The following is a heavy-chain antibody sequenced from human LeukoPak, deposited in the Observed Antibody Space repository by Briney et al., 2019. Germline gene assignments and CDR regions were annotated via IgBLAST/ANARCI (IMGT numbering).Heavy chain of an antibody. J-gene: IGHJ5*02. D-gene: IGHD5-24*01. V-gene: IGHV3-53*01. CDR3: ARSRDGYNFDD. Sequence: PGGSLRLSCAASGFTVSSYYMSWVRQAPGKGLEWVSIFYIGGSTYYADSVKGRFTISRDNSKNKLYLQMKSLRAEDTAVYFCARSRDGYNFDDWGQGTLVTVSS. CDR1: GFTVSSYY. CDR2: FYIGGST.